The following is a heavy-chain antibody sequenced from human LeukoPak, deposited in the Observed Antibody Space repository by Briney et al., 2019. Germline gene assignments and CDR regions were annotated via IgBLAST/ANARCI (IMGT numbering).Heavy chain of an antibody. CDR3: ARFPHRDYYYYYGMDV. CDR2: INHSGST. J-gene: IGHJ6*04. CDR1: GGSFSGCY. Sequence: PLETLSLTCAVYGGSFSGCYWSWIRQPPGKGLEWIGEINHSGSTNYNPSLKSRVTISVDTSKNQFSLKLSSVTAADTAVYYCARFPHRDYYYYYGMDVWGKGTTVTVSS. V-gene: IGHV4-34*01.